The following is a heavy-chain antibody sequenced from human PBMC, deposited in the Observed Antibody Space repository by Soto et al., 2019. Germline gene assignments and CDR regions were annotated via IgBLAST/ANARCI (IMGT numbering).Heavy chain of an antibody. V-gene: IGHV4-39*01. CDR2: IYFSGKS. CDR1: GGSVRSSRYY. D-gene: IGHD4-4*01. Sequence: QVQLQESGPGLVKPSETLSLTCTVSGGSVRSSRYYWGWIRQPPGKGLECIGTIYFSGKSYYNPSLKSRVTMSVDTSRNQFSLEVSSVAAADTATYYCARLDYSGVGSEYFYYMDVWGKGTTVTVSS. CDR3: ARLDYSGVGSEYFYYMDV. J-gene: IGHJ6*03.